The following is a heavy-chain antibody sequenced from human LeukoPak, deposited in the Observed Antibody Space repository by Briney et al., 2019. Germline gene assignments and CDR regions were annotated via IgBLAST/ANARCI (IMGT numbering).Heavy chain of an antibody. J-gene: IGHJ6*02. CDR1: GFTVSSNY. V-gene: IGHV3-66*01. CDR2: IYSGGST. D-gene: IGHD3-9*01. Sequence: GGSLRLSCAASGFTVSSNYMSWVRQAPGKGLEWVLVIYSGGSTYYADSVKGRFTISIDNSKNTLYLQMNSLRAEDTAVYYCARDRAASYYDILTGYQGPLYYYYGMDVWGQGTTVTVSS. CDR3: ARDRAASYYDILTGYQGPLYYYYGMDV.